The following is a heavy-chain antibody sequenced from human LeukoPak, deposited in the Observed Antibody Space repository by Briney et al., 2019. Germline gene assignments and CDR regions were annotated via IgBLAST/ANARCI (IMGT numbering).Heavy chain of an antibody. CDR1: GFTFSSYS. V-gene: IGHV3-48*01. Sequence: GGSLRLSCAASGFTFSSYSMNWVRQATGKGLEWLSYISSGSSDIHYADSAKGRFTISRDNAKNSLYLQMNSLRAEDTAVYYCARDTGPVDYWGQGTLVTVSS. J-gene: IGHJ4*02. D-gene: IGHD4-17*01. CDR3: ARDTGPVDY. CDR2: ISSGSSDI.